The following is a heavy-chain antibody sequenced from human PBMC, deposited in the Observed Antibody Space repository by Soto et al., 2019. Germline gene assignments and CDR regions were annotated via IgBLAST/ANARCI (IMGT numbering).Heavy chain of an antibody. CDR3: ARASPPYCSSTSCPWDWFDP. CDR2: IYHSGST. D-gene: IGHD2-2*01. Sequence: KTSETLSLTCAVSGGSISSGGYSWSWIRQPPGKGLEWIGYIYHSGSTYYNPSLKSRVTISVDRSKNQFSLKLSSVTAADTAVYYCARASPPYCSSTSCPWDWFDPWGQGTLVTAPQ. CDR1: GGSISSGGYS. J-gene: IGHJ5*02. V-gene: IGHV4-30-2*01.